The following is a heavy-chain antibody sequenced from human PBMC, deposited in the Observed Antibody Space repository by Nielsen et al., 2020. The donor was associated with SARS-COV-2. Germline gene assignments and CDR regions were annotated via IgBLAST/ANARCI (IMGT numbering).Heavy chain of an antibody. D-gene: IGHD6-13*01. CDR1: GYTFTGYY. J-gene: IGHJ5*02. CDR2: INPNSGGT. V-gene: IGHV1-2*06. Sequence: ASVKVSCKASGYTFTGYYMHWVRQAPGQGLEWMGRINPNSGGTNYAQKFQGRVTMTRDTSISTAYMELSRLRSDDTAVYYCATWIAAAGILPSPYNWFDPWGQGTLVTVSS. CDR3: ATWIAAAGILPSPYNWFDP.